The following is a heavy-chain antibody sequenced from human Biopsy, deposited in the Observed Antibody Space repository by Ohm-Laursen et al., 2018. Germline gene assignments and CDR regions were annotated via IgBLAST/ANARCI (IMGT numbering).Heavy chain of an antibody. CDR1: GGSISRSSYN. CDR2: MYFSGNT. V-gene: IGHV4-39*01. J-gene: IGHJ4*02. D-gene: IGHD3-10*01. Sequence: GTLSLTCSVSGGSISRSSYNWGWIRLPPGNGLEWIGSMYFSGNTYYNPSLKSRVNITVDTSKNKFSLNLSSVTAADTAVYYCARQGDSGRSSDYWGQGTLVTVSS. CDR3: ARQGDSGRSSDY.